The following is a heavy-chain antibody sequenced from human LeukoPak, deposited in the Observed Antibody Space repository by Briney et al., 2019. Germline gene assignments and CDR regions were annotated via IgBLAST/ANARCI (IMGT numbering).Heavy chain of an antibody. D-gene: IGHD2-2*01. CDR1: GSSIRSSSYY. V-gene: IGHV4-39*01. J-gene: IGHJ6*03. CDR3: ARLRYCSSTSCRYYYYYMDA. CDR2: IYYSGST. Sequence: SETLSLTCTVSGSSIRSSSYYWGWIRQPPGKGLEWIGSIYYSGSTYYNPSLKSRVTISVDTSKNQFSLKLSSVTAADTAVYYCARLRYCSSTSCRYYYYYMDAWGKGTTVTISS.